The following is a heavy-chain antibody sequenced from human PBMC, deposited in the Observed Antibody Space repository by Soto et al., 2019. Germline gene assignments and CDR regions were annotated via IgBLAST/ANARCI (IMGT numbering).Heavy chain of an antibody. J-gene: IGHJ4*02. CDR2: IIPIFGTA. Sequence: SVKVSCKASGGTFSSYAISWVRQAPGHGLAWMGGIIPIFGTANYAQKFPGRVTITADESTSTAYMELSSLRSEDTAVYYCARAIRGFSYVVDYWGQGTLVTVS. CDR3: ARAIRGFSYVVDY. D-gene: IGHD5-18*01. CDR1: GGTFSSYA. V-gene: IGHV1-69*13.